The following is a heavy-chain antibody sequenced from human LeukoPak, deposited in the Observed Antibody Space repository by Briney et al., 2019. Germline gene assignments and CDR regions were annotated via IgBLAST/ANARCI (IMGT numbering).Heavy chain of an antibody. CDR2: IYYSGST. Sequence: SETLSLTCTVSGGSISSYYWSWIRQPPGKGLEWIGYIYYSGSTNYNPSLKSRVTISVDTSKNQFSLKLSSVTAADTAVYYCVRGQGYSGYDLENWFDPWGQGTLVTVSS. D-gene: IGHD5-12*01. CDR1: GGSISSYY. CDR3: VRGQGYSGYDLENWFDP. V-gene: IGHV4-59*08. J-gene: IGHJ5*02.